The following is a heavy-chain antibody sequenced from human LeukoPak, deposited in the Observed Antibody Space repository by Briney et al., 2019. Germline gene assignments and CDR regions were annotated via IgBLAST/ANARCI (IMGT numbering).Heavy chain of an antibody. CDR1: GFTFSSYA. CDR2: ISGSGGST. V-gene: IGHV3-23*01. D-gene: IGHD3-10*01. J-gene: IGHJ6*03. CDR3: AKYGLGSEYYYYYMDV. Sequence: SGGSLRLSCAASGFTFSSYAMSWVRQAPGKGLEWVSAISGSGGSTYYADSVKGRFTISRDNSKNALYLQMNSLRAEDTAVYYCAKYGLGSEYYYYYMDVWGKGTTVTVSS.